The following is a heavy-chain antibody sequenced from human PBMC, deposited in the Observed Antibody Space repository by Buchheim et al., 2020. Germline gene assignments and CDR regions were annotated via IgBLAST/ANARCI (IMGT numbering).Heavy chain of an antibody. Sequence: EVQLVESGGGLVQPGGSLRLSCAASGFTFSSYWMSWVRQAPGKGLEWVANIKQDGSEKYYVDSVKGRFTISRDNAKNSLCLQMNSLRAEDTAVYYCARDQIVVVPAAASYYYYGMDVWGQGTT. J-gene: IGHJ6*02. CDR2: IKQDGSEK. CDR3: ARDQIVVVPAAASYYYYGMDV. CDR1: GFTFSSYW. V-gene: IGHV3-7*04. D-gene: IGHD2-2*01.